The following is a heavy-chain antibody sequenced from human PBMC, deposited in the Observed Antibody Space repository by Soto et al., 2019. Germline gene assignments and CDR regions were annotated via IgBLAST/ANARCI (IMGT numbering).Heavy chain of an antibody. CDR1: GFTFSSYA. D-gene: IGHD3-10*01. CDR3: ARWWVLWFGELFPYGMDV. V-gene: IGHV3-30-3*01. J-gene: IGHJ6*02. Sequence: GGSLRLSCAASGFTFSSYAVHWVRQAPGKGLEWVAVISYDGSNKYYADSVKGRFTISRDNSKSTLYLQMNSLRAEHTAVYYCARWWVLWFGELFPYGMDVWGQGTTVIVSS. CDR2: ISYDGSNK.